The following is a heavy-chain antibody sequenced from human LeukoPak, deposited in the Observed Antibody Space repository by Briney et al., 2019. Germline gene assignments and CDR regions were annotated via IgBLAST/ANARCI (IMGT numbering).Heavy chain of an antibody. Sequence: GGSLRLSCAASGFTFDDYAMHWVRQAPGKGLEWVSGISWNSGSIGYADSVKGRFTISRDNAKNSLYLQMNSLRAEDMALYYCAKDMSRWGFDYWGQGTLVTVSS. V-gene: IGHV3-9*03. D-gene: IGHD5-24*01. CDR2: ISWNSGSI. J-gene: IGHJ4*02. CDR1: GFTFDDYA. CDR3: AKDMSRWGFDY.